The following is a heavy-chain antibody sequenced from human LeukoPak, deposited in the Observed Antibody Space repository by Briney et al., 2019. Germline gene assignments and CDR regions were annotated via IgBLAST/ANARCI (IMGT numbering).Heavy chain of an antibody. D-gene: IGHD3-22*01. J-gene: IGHJ4*02. Sequence: PGGSLRLSCAASGFTFSSYGMHWVRQAPGKGLEWVAVISYDGSNKYYADSVKGRFTISRDNSKNTLYLQMNSLRAEDTAVYYCANDYYDSSGSSLLDYWGQGTLVTVSS. CDR1: GFTFSSYG. V-gene: IGHV3-30*18. CDR3: ANDYYDSSGSSLLDY. CDR2: ISYDGSNK.